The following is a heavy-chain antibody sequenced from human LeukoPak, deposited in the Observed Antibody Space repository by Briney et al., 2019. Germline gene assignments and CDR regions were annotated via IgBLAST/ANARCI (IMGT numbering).Heavy chain of an antibody. J-gene: IGHJ4*02. V-gene: IGHV1-2*02. Sequence: ASVKVSCKASGYTFTGYYMHWVRQAPGQGLEWMGWINPDSGGTNYAQKFQGRVTMTRDMSISTAYMELSRLRSDDTAVYYCARVPRDYGDFGSFDYWGQGTLVTVSS. CDR1: GYTFTGYY. CDR3: ARVPRDYGDFGSFDY. D-gene: IGHD4-17*01. CDR2: INPDSGGT.